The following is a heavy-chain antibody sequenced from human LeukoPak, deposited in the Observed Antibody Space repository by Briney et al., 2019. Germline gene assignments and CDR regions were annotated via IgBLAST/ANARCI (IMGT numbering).Heavy chain of an antibody. CDR1: GFTVSSSY. D-gene: IGHD3-22*01. J-gene: IGHJ4*02. CDR3: AKDRYYDSSGYCEFDY. V-gene: IGHV3-53*01. CDR2: IYSGGST. Sequence: GGSLRLSCAASGFTVSSSYMSWVRQAPGKGLEWVSVIYSGGSTYYADSVKGRFTISRDNSKNTLYLQMNSLRAEDTAVYYCAKDRYYDSSGYCEFDYWGQGTLVTVSS.